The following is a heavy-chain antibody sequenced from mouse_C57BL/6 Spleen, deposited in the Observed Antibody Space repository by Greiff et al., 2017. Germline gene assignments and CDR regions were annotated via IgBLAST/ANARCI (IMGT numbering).Heavy chain of an antibody. CDR3: ARFSLRRPPYYAMDY. CDR1: GYSFTGYY. Sequence: VQLQQSGPELVKPGASVKISCKASGYSFTGYYMNWVKQSPEKSLEWIGEINPSTGGTTYNQKFKAKATLTVDKSSSTAYMQLKSLTSEDSAVYYCARFSLRRPPYYAMDYWGQGTSVTVSS. CDR2: INPSTGGT. J-gene: IGHJ4*01. D-gene: IGHD1-2*01. V-gene: IGHV1-42*01.